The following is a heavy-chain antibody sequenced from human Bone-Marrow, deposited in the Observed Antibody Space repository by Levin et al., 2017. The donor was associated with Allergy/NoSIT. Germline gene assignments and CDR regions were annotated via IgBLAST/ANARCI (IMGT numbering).Heavy chain of an antibody. V-gene: IGHV3-48*03. CDR3: VRGGYSGYVLYFDY. J-gene: IGHJ4*02. Sequence: GESLKISCAASGFIFSDYEMNWVRQAPGKGLEWVSFISNSDNTIYYADSVKGRFTISRDNAKNSLYLQMNSLRVEDTAVYYCVRGGYSGYVLYFDYWGQGALVTVSS. CDR2: ISNSDNTI. D-gene: IGHD5-12*01. CDR1: GFIFSDYE.